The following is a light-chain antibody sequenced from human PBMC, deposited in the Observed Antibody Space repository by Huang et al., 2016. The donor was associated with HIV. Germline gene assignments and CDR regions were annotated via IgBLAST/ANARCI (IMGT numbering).Light chain of an antibody. CDR2: GTS. J-gene: IGKJ2*01. Sequence: EVIMTQSPATLSVAPGERATLSCRASQDINTNLVWYQQKPGQAPRVMIYGTSSRAIGRPARFSGSGSGTEFNLTISSLQPEDFAIYYCQQYNDWPPYTFGQGTKLEIK. CDR1: QDINTN. V-gene: IGKV3-15*01. CDR3: QQYNDWPPYT.